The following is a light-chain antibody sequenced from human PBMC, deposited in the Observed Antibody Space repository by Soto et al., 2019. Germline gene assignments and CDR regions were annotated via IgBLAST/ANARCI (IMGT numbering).Light chain of an antibody. CDR3: QQYKTYPWT. CDR2: DAS. Sequence: DIQMTQSPSTLSASLGDRVSITCRASQSVSNWLAWYQQKPGIAPNLLIYDASTLESGVPSRFSGSGSGTEFTLTISSLQPDDFATYYCQQYKTYPWTFGQGTKADIK. J-gene: IGKJ1*01. CDR1: QSVSNW. V-gene: IGKV1-5*01.